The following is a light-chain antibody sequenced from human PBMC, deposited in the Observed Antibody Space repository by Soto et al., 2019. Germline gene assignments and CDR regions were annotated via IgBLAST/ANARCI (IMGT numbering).Light chain of an antibody. CDR3: CSYAGSYTI. V-gene: IGLV2-11*01. Sequence: QSALTQPRSVSGSPGQSVTISCTGTSSDVGGYNYVSWYQHHPGKAPKLMIYDVNRRPSGVPDRFSGSKSGNTASLTISVLQAEVEADYYCCSYAGSYTIFGGGTKLTVL. J-gene: IGLJ2*01. CDR1: SSDVGGYNY. CDR2: DVN.